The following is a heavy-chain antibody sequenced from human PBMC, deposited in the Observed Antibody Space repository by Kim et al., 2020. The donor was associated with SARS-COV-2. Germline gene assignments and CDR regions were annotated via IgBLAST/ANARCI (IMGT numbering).Heavy chain of an antibody. J-gene: IGHJ4*02. Sequence: GGSLRLSCAASGFTFSSYAMSWVRQAPGKGLEWVSAISGSGGSTYYADSVKGRFTISRDNSKNTLYLQMNSLRAEDTAVYYCARCLVLRYTPYYFDYWGQGTLVTVSS. CDR3: ARCLVLRYTPYYFDY. D-gene: IGHD3-9*01. CDR2: ISGSGGST. V-gene: IGHV3-23*01. CDR1: GFTFSSYA.